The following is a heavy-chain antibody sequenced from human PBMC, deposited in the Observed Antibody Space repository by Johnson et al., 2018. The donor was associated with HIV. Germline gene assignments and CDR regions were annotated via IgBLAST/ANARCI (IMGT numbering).Heavy chain of an antibody. CDR3: TRDGVYSSPHDAFDI. D-gene: IGHD6-13*01. CDR1: GSTFSNYW. V-gene: IGHV3-7*05. CDR2: IKEDGSED. J-gene: IGHJ3*02. Sequence: VQLVESGGDLVQPGGSLRLSCAASGSTFSNYWISWVRQAPGKGLEWLANIKEDGSEDYYVDSLKGRFTISRDSAQNSLYLQMDHLRAEDSAVYYCTRDGVYSSPHDAFDIWGQGTVVTVSS.